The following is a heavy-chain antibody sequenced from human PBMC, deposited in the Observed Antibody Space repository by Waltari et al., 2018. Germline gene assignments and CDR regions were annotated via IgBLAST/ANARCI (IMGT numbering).Heavy chain of an antibody. CDR1: GYSISSGYY. CDR2: IYHSGST. D-gene: IGHD1-1*01. Sequence: QVQLQESGPGLVKPSETLSLTCAVSGYSISSGYYWGWIRQPPGKGLAWIGSIYHSGSTYYNPSLKSRVTISVDTSKNQFSLKLSSVTAADTAVYYCARQRGYPPSYNWFDPWGQGTLVTVSS. V-gene: IGHV4-38-2*01. J-gene: IGHJ5*02. CDR3: ARQRGYPPSYNWFDP.